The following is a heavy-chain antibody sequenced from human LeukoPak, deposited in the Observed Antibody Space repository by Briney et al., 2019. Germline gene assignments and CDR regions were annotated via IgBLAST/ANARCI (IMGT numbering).Heavy chain of an antibody. J-gene: IGHJ4*02. CDR2: IYYSGST. V-gene: IGHV4-39*01. D-gene: IGHD6-19*01. Sequence: PSETLSLTCTVSGGSIRSSSYYWGWIRQPPGKGLEWIGSIYYSGSTYYNPSLKSRDTISVDTSKNQLSLKLSSVTAADMAVYYCARLYSGSRPPDYWGQGTVVTVSS. CDR3: ARLYSGSRPPDY. CDR1: GGSIRSSSYY.